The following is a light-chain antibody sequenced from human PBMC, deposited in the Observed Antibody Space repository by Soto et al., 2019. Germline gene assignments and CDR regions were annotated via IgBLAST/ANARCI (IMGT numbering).Light chain of an antibody. CDR1: SSDVGGYKF. CDR2: EVS. CDR3: GSYTGSIYV. Sequence: QPALAQPASVSGSPGQSITISCTGTSSDVGGYKFVSWYQQHPGKAPKLMIYEVSNRPSGVSSRFSGSKSGNTASLTISGLHAEDEADYYCGSYTGSIYVFGTGTKVTVL. J-gene: IGLJ1*01. V-gene: IGLV2-14*01.